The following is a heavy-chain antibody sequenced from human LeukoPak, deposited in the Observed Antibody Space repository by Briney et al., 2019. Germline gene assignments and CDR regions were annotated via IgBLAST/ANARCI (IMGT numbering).Heavy chain of an antibody. D-gene: IGHD3-22*01. CDR2: FDPEDGET. V-gene: IGHV1-24*01. J-gene: IGHJ6*02. Sequence: VKVSCKVSGYTLTELSMHWVRQAPGKGLEWMGGFDPEDGETIYAQKFQGRVTMTEDTSTDTAYMELSSLRSEDTAVYYCATSPTYYYDSSGRYGMDVWGQGTTVTVSS. CDR1: GYTLTELS. CDR3: ATSPTYYYDSSGRYGMDV.